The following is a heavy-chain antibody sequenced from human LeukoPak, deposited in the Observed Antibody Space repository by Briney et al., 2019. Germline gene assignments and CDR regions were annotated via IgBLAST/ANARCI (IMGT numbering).Heavy chain of an antibody. CDR3: ARGRRYLGRSKMVTGPWNYFDY. Sequence: ASVKVSCKASGYTFTGYYMHWVRQAPGQGLEWMGWINPNSGGTNYAQKFQGRVTMTRDTSISTAYMELSSLRSEDTAVYYCARGRRYLGRSKMVTGPWNYFDYWGQGTLVTVSS. CDR2: INPNSGGT. V-gene: IGHV1-2*02. CDR1: GYTFTGYY. J-gene: IGHJ4*02. D-gene: IGHD2-21*02.